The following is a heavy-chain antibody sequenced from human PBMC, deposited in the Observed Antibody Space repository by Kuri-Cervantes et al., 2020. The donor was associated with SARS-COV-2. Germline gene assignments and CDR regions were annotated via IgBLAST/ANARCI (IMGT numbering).Heavy chain of an antibody. Sequence: SETLSLTCTVSGGSISSSSCYWGWIRQPPGKGLEWIGSIYYSGSTYYNPSLKSRVTISVDTSKNQFSLKLSSVTAADTAVYYCAKASIVGATYFDYWGQGTLVTVSS. V-gene: IGHV4-39*01. CDR3: AKASIVGATYFDY. CDR2: IYYSGST. D-gene: IGHD1-26*01. CDR1: GGSISSSSCY. J-gene: IGHJ4*02.